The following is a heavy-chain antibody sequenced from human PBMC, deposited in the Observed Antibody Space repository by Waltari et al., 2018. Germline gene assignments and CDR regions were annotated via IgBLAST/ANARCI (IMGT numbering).Heavy chain of an antibody. D-gene: IGHD3-22*01. CDR2: IDPKSGDT. J-gene: IGHJ4*02. CDR1: GYTCTGHY. Sequence: QVQLVQSGAAVGRPGASVTVSCTASGYTCTGHYGHGGRQAPGQGREWMGGIDPKSGDTNYAYKFEGRVTMTRDTSIRAAYMELSGLKSDDRAVYYCAREEDNYDASTELDYWGQGTLVTVSS. CDR3: AREEDNYDASTELDY. V-gene: IGHV1-2*07.